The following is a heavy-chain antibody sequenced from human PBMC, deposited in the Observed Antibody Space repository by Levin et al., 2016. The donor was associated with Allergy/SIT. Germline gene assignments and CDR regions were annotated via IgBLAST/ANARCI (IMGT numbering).Heavy chain of an antibody. D-gene: IGHD4-17*01. CDR2: IYYSGST. CDR3: ARSGIDYGDSFDP. CDR1: GGSISSGGYY. V-gene: IGHV4-31*03. Sequence: SETLSLTCTVSGGSISSGGYYWSWIRQHPGKGLEWIGYIYYSGSTYYNPSLKSRVTISVDTSKNQFSLKLSSVTAADTAVYYCARSGIDYGDSFDPWGQGTLVTVSS. J-gene: IGHJ5*02.